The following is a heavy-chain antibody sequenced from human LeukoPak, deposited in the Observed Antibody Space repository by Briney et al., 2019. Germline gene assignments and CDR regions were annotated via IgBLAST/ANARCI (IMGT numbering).Heavy chain of an antibody. Sequence: GASVKVSCKASGYTFTGYYMHWVRQAPGQGLEWMGWINPNSGGTNYAQKFQGRVTMTRDTSISTAYMELSRLRSDDTAVYYCARDGYGDYVGGFDYWGQGTLVTVSS. J-gene: IGHJ4*02. CDR3: ARDGYGDYVGGFDY. CDR2: INPNSGGT. V-gene: IGHV1-2*02. CDR1: GYTFTGYY. D-gene: IGHD4-17*01.